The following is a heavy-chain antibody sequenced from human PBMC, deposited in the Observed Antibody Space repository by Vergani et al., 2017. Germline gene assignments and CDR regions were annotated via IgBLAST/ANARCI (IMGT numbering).Heavy chain of an antibody. Sequence: QVQLVESGGGVVQPGGSMRLSCSASGLTLSSYGVHWVRQAPGRGLESVTFTRPDEDRAFYSASVRGRFTVSRDNSKNTLYLEMNRLNVDDTAIYYCGKTQGTVVGTWWFDPWGQGTPVTVSS. V-gene: IGHV3-30*02. CDR1: GLTLSSYG. CDR2: TRPDEDRA. CDR3: GKTQGTVVGTWWFDP. J-gene: IGHJ5*02. D-gene: IGHD1-7*01.